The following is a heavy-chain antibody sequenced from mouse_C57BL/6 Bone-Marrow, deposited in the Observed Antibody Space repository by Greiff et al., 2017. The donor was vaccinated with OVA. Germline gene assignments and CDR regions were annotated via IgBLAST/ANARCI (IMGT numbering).Heavy chain of an antibody. D-gene: IGHD1-1*01. CDR1: GYTFTSYD. Sequence: VKLVESGPELVKPGASVKLSCKASGYTFTSYDINWVKQRPGQGLEWIGWIYPRDGSTKYNEKFKGKATLTVDTSSSTAYMELHSLTSEDSAVYFCARSAIYYYSSSYDYWGQGTTLTVSS. CDR2: IYPRDGST. J-gene: IGHJ2*01. V-gene: IGHV1-85*01. CDR3: ARSAIYYYSSSYDY.